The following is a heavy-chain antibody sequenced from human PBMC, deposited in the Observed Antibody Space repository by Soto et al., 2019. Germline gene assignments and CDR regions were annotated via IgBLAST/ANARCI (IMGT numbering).Heavy chain of an antibody. CDR3: ARYCSSTSCYGPDVFDI. V-gene: IGHV1-18*01. D-gene: IGHD2-2*01. Sequence: ASVKVSCKASGYTFTSHGISWVRQAPGQGLEWMGWISAYNGNTNYAQKLQGRVTMTTDTSTSTAYMELRSLRSDDTAVYYCARYCSSTSCYGPDVFDIWGQGTMVTVSS. CDR1: GYTFTSHG. J-gene: IGHJ3*02. CDR2: ISAYNGNT.